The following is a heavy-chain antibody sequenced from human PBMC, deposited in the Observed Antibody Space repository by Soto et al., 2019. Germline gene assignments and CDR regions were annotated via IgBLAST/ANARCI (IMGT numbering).Heavy chain of an antibody. V-gene: IGHV3-21*01. CDR2: IGSDGNYI. Sequence: WGSLRLACAASGFTFFSYTINLVRQAPGKGLEWVATIGSDGNYIYYADSMKGRFTISRDNAKNLLFLEMNSVRGDDSARYYCARGYRQFDSWGQGILVTVSS. CDR1: GFTFFSYT. CDR3: ARGYRQFDS. J-gene: IGHJ4*02. D-gene: IGHD4-4*01.